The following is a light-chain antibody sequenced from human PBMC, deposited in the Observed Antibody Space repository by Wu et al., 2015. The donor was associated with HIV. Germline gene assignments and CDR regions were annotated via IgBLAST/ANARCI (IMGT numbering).Light chain of an antibody. CDR3: QQYGSSES. V-gene: IGKV3-20*01. Sequence: EIVLTQSPGTLSLSPGERATLSCRASXSVSSSYLAWYQQKPGQAPRLLIYGASSRATGIPDRFSGSGSGTDFTLTISRLEPEDFAVYYCQQYGSSESFGQGTKLEIK. CDR2: GAS. CDR1: XSVSSSY. J-gene: IGKJ2*03.